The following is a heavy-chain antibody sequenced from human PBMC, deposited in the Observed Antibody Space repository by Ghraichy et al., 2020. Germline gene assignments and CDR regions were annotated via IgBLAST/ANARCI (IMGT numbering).Heavy chain of an antibody. J-gene: IGHJ4*02. CDR1: GFTFSTFG. Sequence: GESMNISCAASGFTFSTFGMHWVCRAPGKGLEWIGVISFDGSETYYGDSVKGRFTISRDNSQNTLYMEMNSLTSDDTAVYYCAKDPGDHPKVNHFDYWGQGTLVTVSS. CDR3: AKDPGDHPKVNHFDY. D-gene: IGHD3-10*01. V-gene: IGHV3-30*18. CDR2: ISFDGSET.